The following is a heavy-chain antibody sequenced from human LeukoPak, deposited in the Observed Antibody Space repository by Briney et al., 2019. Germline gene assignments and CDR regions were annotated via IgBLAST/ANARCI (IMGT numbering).Heavy chain of an antibody. CDR2: IYYSGST. J-gene: IGHJ4*02. D-gene: IGHD3-10*01. Sequence: PSETLSLTCTVSGGSISSYYWSWIRQPPGKGLEWIGYIYYSGSTSYNPSLKSRVTISVDTSKNQISLKLSSVTAADTAVYSCAGFTFFRGVITFDYWGQGTLVTVSS. CDR1: GGSISSYY. V-gene: IGHV4-59*08. CDR3: AGFTFFRGVITFDY.